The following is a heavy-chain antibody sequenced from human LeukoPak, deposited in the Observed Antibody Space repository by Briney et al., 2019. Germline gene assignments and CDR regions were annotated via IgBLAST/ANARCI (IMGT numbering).Heavy chain of an antibody. J-gene: IGHJ4*02. D-gene: IGHD1-26*01. CDR2: INPSGGST. CDR3: ARVSLSGTHFDY. CDR1: GYTFTSYY. Sequence: GASVKVSCKASGYTFTSYYMHWVRQAPGQGLEWMGIINPSGGSTSYAQKFQGRVTMTRDMSTSTVYMELSSLRSEDTAVYYCARVSLSGTHFDYWGQGTLVTVSS. V-gene: IGHV1-46*01.